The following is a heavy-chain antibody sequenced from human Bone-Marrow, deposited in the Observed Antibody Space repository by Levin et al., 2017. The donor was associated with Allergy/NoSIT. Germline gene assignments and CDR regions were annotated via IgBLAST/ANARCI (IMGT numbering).Heavy chain of an antibody. CDR2: IRSSSSYT. CDR1: GFTISDYY. V-gene: IGHV3-11*05. CDR3: ARESGQLGYYNYYGMDV. Sequence: PGGSLRLSCAASGFTISDYYMSWIRQAPGKGLEWVSYIRSSSSYTNHADFVEGRFTISRDNAKNSLFLQMNSLRAEDTAVYYCARESGQLGYYNYYGMDVWGQGATVTVSS. J-gene: IGHJ6*02. D-gene: IGHD6-13*01.